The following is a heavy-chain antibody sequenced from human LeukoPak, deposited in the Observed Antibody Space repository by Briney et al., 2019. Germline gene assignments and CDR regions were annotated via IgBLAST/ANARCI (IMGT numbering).Heavy chain of an antibody. CDR1: GFAVSSNY. J-gene: IGHJ4*02. Sequence: GGSLRLSRAASGFAVSSNYMSWVRQAPGGGLEWVSVIYSGGSTYYADSVKGRFTISRDNSKNTLYLQMNSLRAEDTAVYYCARAGGNFQLLYYYDYWGQGTLVTVSS. V-gene: IGHV3-66*01. CDR3: ARAGGNFQLLYYYDY. D-gene: IGHD2-21*02. CDR2: IYSGGST.